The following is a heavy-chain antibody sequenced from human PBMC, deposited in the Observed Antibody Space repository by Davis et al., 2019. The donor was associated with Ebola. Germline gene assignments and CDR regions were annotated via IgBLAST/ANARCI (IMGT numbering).Heavy chain of an antibody. J-gene: IGHJ4*02. V-gene: IGHV3-7*01. CDR2: IRQDGSEE. D-gene: IGHD2-2*01. CDR3: AREGKYRDESRTFDY. CDR1: GFTFSNYW. Sequence: PGGSLRLSCAASGFTFSNYWMSWVRQAPGRGLEWVANIRQDGSEEQYVDSVKGRFTISRDNSKNTLYLQMNSLRADDTAVYYCAREGKYRDESRTFDYWGQGTLVTVSS.